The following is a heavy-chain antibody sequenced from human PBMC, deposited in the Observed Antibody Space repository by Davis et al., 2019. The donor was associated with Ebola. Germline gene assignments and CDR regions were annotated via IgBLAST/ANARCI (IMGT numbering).Heavy chain of an antibody. CDR3: ARGHGSNWQYYYYYYGMDV. Sequence: ASVQVSCKASGYTFTSYYMHWVRQAPGQGLEWMGIINPSGGSTSYAQKFQGRVTMTTDTSTSTAYMDLRSLRSDNPAVYYCARGHGSNWQYYYYYYGMDVWGQGTTVTVSS. V-gene: IGHV1-46*01. J-gene: IGHJ6*02. CDR2: INPSGGST. CDR1: GYTFTSYY. D-gene: IGHD6-13*01.